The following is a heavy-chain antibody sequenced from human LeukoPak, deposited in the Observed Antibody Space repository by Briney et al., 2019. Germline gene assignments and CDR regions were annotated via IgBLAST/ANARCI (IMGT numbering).Heavy chain of an antibody. CDR3: AREPGWTIAARPFDY. D-gene: IGHD6-6*01. CDR1: SSSFSGYY. J-gene: IGHJ4*02. CDR2: INHSGST. Sequence: SQTLSLTCGVHSSSFSGYYWSWIRQPPGKGLEWIGEINHSGSTNYNASLKSRVTISVDTSRKQFSLKLSSVAAADSAMYYCAREPGWTIAARPFDYCGQGTLVTVSS. V-gene: IGHV4-34*01.